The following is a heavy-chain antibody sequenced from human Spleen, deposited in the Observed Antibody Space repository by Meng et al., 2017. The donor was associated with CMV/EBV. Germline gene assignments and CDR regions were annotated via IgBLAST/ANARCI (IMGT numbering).Heavy chain of an antibody. Sequence: QVYPQRWGVGLSKSSEPLSLPCAVYGWSFSGYYWSWIRQPPGKGLEWIGEINHSGSTNYNPSLKSRVTISVDTSKNQFSLKLSSVTAADTAVYYCAREKVGYFDLWGRGTLVTVSS. CDR1: GWSFSGYY. CDR2: INHSGST. CDR3: AREKVGYFDL. V-gene: IGHV4-34*01. J-gene: IGHJ2*01.